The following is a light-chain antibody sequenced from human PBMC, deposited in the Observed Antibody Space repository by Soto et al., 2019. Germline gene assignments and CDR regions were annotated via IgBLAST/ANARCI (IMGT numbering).Light chain of an antibody. Sequence: EILLTHSPGTLSLSPGERATLSCMASQSVSSTYLAWYQQKPGQAPRLLIYGASSRATGIPDRFSGSGSGKDFTLTISRLEPADFAVYYCHQYGSSPLWTFGQGTKVDIK. J-gene: IGKJ1*01. CDR3: HQYGSSPLWT. CDR2: GAS. V-gene: IGKV3-20*01. CDR1: QSVSSTY.